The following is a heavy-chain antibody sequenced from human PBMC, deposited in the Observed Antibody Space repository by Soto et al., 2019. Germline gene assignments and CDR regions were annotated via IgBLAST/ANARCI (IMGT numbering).Heavy chain of an antibody. V-gene: IGHV5-51*01. CDR3: ARHLSQWNYYYGMDV. CDR1: GYSFTNYW. J-gene: IGHJ6*02. CDR2: IYPGNSDT. Sequence: GESLKISCNGSGYSFTNYWIGWVRQMPGKGLEWMGIIYPGNSDTRYSLSCQGQATISADKSISTAYLQWSSLKASDTAMYYCARHLSQWNYYYGMDVWGQGTTVTVSS. D-gene: IGHD6-19*01.